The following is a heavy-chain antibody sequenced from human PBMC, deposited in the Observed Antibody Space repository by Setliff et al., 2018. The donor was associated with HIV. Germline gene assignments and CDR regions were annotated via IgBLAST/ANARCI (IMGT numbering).Heavy chain of an antibody. CDR2: IYYSGNT. Sequence: PSETLSLTCNVSGDSINKRYWAWVRQPPGKGLEWIGYIYYSGNTNYSPSLKSRVTISVDTSKNQFSLKLRSVPAADTAVYYCARTFNSCYLSYAFDIWGQGTMVTVSS. V-gene: IGHV4-59*11. CDR1: GDSINKRY. J-gene: IGHJ3*02. D-gene: IGHD1-26*01. CDR3: ARTFNSCYLSYAFDI.